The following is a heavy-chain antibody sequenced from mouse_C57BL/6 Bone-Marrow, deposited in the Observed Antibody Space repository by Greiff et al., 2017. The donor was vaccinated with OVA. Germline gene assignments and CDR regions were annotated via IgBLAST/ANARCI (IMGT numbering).Heavy chain of an antibody. CDR2: IWTGGGT. D-gene: IGHD2-3*01. V-gene: IGHV2-9-1*01. CDR3: ARTKGLLLYAMDY. J-gene: IGHJ4*01. Sequence: QVQLQQSGPGLVAPSQSLSITCTVSGFSLTSYAISWVRQPPGKGLEWLGVIWTGGGTNYNSALKSRLSNSKDNSKSQVFLKMNSLQTDDTARYYCARTKGLLLYAMDYWGQGTSVTVSS. CDR1: GFSLTSYA.